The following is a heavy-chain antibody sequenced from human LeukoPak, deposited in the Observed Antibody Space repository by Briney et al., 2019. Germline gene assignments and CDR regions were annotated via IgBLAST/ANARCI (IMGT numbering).Heavy chain of an antibody. CDR2: IYYTGST. Sequence: PSETLSLTCTVSGGSISSYYWSWIRQPPGKGLEWLGYIYYTGSTNYNPSLKSRVTISLDPSMNQFSLKQSHVPAPDTAVYYCARLPLFHYMDVWGKGTKVTVS. J-gene: IGHJ6*03. CDR3: ARLPLFHYMDV. V-gene: IGHV4-59*08. CDR1: GGSISSYY.